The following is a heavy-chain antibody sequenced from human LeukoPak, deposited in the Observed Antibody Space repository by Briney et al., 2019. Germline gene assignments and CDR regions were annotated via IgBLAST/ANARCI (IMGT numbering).Heavy chain of an antibody. J-gene: IGHJ5*02. Sequence: GASVKVSCKASGYIFTSHGISWVRQAPGQGFEWMGWISVYNGNTNYPQRLQGRVTMTTDTSTTTAYMELRSLRSDDTAVYYCARDINGYYYDSHGYYPTDLWGQGTLVTVSS. V-gene: IGHV1-18*01. CDR2: ISVYNGNT. CDR3: ARDINGYYYDSHGYYPTDL. CDR1: GYIFTSHG. D-gene: IGHD3-22*01.